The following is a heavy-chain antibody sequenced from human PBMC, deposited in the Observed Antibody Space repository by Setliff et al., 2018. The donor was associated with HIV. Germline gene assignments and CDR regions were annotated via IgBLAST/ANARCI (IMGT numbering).Heavy chain of an antibody. CDR3: ARFIAVAGRFDY. CDR2: ISAYNGNT. CDR1: GYTFTDYG. V-gene: IGHV1-18*01. J-gene: IGHJ4*02. D-gene: IGHD6-19*01. Sequence: ASVKVSCKASGYTFTDYGVFWVRQAPGQGLEWMGWISAYNGNTNYAQKFQGRVSTTTDTSTSTAYMELRSLRSDDTAVYYCARFIAVAGRFDYWGQGTLVTVSS.